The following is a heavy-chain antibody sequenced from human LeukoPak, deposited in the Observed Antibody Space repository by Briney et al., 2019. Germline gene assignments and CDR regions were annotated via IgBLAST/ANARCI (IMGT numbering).Heavy chain of an antibody. J-gene: IGHJ5*02. CDR3: ARQSLGPSRSGTSNIWFDP. Sequence: SETLSLTCAVYSGSFSGFYWSWVRQSPEKGLEWIGEINHEGTTNHNPSLKSRVTISVDTPKNQFSLRLSSVTAADTAVYYCARQSLGPSRSGTSNIWFDPWGQGTLVTVSS. CDR1: SGSFSGFY. D-gene: IGHD3-10*01. CDR2: INHEGTT. V-gene: IGHV4-34*01.